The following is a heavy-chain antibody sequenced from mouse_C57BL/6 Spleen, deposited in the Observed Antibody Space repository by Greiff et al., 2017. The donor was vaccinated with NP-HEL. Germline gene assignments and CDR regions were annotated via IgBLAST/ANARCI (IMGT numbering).Heavy chain of an antibody. CDR2: IDPEDGDT. J-gene: IGHJ3*01. V-gene: IGHV14-1*01. CDR3: TGRRRGYYAWFAY. Sequence: VQLQQSGAELVRPGASVKLSCTASGFNIKDYYMHWVKQRPEQGLEWIGRIDPEDGDTEYAPKFQGKATMTADTSSNTAYLQLSSLTSEDTAVYYCTGRRRGYYAWFAYWGQGTLVTVSA. CDR1: GFNIKDYY. D-gene: IGHD2-3*01.